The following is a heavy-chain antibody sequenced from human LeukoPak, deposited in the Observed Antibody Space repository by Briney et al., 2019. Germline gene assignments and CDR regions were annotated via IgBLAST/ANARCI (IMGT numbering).Heavy chain of an antibody. CDR1: GFPFSSYA. V-gene: IGHV3-23*01. J-gene: IGHJ5*02. Sequence: GSLRLSFAASGFPFSSYAMSWVRQAPGKGLEWVSAIIGSGGSTYYADSVKGRFTISRDNSKNTLYLQMNSLRAEDTAVYYCAKDLSIAARRFAPWGQGTLVTVSS. CDR2: IIGSGGST. CDR3: AKDLSIAARRFAP. D-gene: IGHD6-6*01.